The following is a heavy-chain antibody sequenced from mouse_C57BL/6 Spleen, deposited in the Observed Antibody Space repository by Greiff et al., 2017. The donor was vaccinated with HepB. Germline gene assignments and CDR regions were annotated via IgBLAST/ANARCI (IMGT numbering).Heavy chain of an antibody. CDR1: GFTFTDYY. J-gene: IGHJ2*01. Sequence: EVMLVESGGGLVQPGGSLSLSCAASGFTFTDYYMSWVRQPPGKALEWLGFIRNKANGYTTEYSASVKGRFTISRDKSQSILYLQMNALRAEDSATYYCARSVVALDYWGQGTTLTVSS. CDR2: IRNKANGYTT. D-gene: IGHD1-1*01. V-gene: IGHV7-3*01. CDR3: ARSVVALDY.